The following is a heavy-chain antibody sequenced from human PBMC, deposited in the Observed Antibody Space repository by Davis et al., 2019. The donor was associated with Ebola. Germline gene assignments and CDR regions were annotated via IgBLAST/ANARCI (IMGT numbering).Heavy chain of an antibody. V-gene: IGHV4-39*07. J-gene: IGHJ4*02. D-gene: IGHD3-10*01. CDR1: GGSISSSPYY. CDR2: ISKSGTT. CDR3: ARDAVFYYYGSGSYPDY. Sequence: MPSETLSLTCTVPGGSISSSPYYWGWIRQPPGKGLEWIGSISKSGTTYYSPSLRSRVTISVDTSKNQFSLRLSSVTAADTAVYYCARDAVFYYYGSGSYPDYWGQGTLVTVSS.